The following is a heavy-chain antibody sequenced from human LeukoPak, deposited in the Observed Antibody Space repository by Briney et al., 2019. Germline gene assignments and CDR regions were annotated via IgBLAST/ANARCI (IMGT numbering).Heavy chain of an antibody. CDR1: GFTFSSYS. V-gene: IGHV3-48*04. CDR2: ISSSSSTI. J-gene: IGHJ4*02. Sequence: GGSLRLPCAASGFTFSSYSMNWVRQAPGKGLEWVSYISSSSSTIYYADSVKGRFTISRDNAKNSLYLQMNSLRAEDTAVYYCARDIPQQLVWGAFDYWGQGTLVTVSS. CDR3: ARDIPQQLVWGAFDY. D-gene: IGHD6-13*01.